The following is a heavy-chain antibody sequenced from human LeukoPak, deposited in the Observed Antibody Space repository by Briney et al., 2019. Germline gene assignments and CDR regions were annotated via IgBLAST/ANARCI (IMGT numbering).Heavy chain of an antibody. J-gene: IGHJ3*02. CDR3: ARQPSWSGSRYDAFDI. V-gene: IGHV4-39*01. CDR2: IYYSGST. Sequence: SETLSLTCTVSGGSISSSSYYWGWIRQPPGKGLEWIGSIYYSGSTYYNPSLKSRVTISVDTSKNQFSLKLSSVTAADTAVYYCARQPSWSGSRYDAFDIWGQGTMVTVSS. CDR1: GGSISSSSYY. D-gene: IGHD3-3*01.